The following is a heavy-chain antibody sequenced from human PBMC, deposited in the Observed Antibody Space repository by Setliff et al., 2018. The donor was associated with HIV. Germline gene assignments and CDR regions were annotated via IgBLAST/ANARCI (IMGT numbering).Heavy chain of an antibody. V-gene: IGHV1-69*10. J-gene: IGHJ4*02. CDR2: IIPFHGTV. D-gene: IGHD6-19*01. CDR1: GATFKTYA. Sequence: SVKVSCKASGATFKTYAMSWVRQTPGQGLEWLGGIIPFHGTVNYAQKFLGRVTITTDKLMTIAYLDLNSLRAEDTALYYCAKSSDWPPYYFDHWGQGTLVTVSS. CDR3: AKSSDWPPYYFDH.